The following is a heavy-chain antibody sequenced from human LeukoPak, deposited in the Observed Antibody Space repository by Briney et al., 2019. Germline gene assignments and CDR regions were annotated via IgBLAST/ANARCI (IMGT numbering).Heavy chain of an antibody. CDR2: INPNSGGT. D-gene: IGHD1-26*01. J-gene: IGHJ1*01. V-gene: IGHV1-2*04. CDR1: GYTFTGYY. Sequence: GASVKVSCKASGYTFTGYYMHWVRQAPGQGLEWMGRINPNSGGTNYAQKFQGWVTMTRDTSISTAYMELSRLRSDDTAVYYCARGRGIVGATREYFQHWGQGTLVTVSS. CDR3: ARGRGIVGATREYFQH.